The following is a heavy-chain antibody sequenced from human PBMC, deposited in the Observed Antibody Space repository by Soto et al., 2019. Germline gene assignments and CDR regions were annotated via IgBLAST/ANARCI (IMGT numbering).Heavy chain of an antibody. J-gene: IGHJ6*02. Sequence: GEPLKNSCKGSGYSFISYWIGLVRQMTGKGLEWMGIIYPGDSDTRYSPSFQGQVTISADKSISTAYLQWSSLKASDTAMYYCARQSSCSGGSCYRYGMDVWGQGTTVTVSS. CDR3: ARQSSCSGGSCYRYGMDV. D-gene: IGHD2-15*01. CDR2: IYPGDSDT. V-gene: IGHV5-51*01. CDR1: GYSFISYW.